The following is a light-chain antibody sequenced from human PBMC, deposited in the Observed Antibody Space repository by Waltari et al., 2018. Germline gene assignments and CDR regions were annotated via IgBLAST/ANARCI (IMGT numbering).Light chain of an antibody. CDR2: EAS. CDR1: EDITNY. V-gene: IGKV1-33*01. J-gene: IGKJ5*01. Sequence: DIQMTQSPSSLSASVGDRVTITCQATEDITNYLNWYQQKPGKAPKLLIYEASNLETGVPSRFSGSGSETDFTFAISSLQPEDVATYYCQQYHDLPTFGQGTRLEIK. CDR3: QQYHDLPT.